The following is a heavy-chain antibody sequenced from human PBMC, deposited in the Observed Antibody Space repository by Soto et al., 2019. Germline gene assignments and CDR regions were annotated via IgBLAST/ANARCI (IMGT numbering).Heavy chain of an antibody. Sequence: QLQLQESGSGLVKPSQTLSLTCAVSGGSISSGGYSRSWIRQPPGKGLEWIGYIYHSGSTYYNPSLKSRVTISVDRSKNQSSLKLSSVTAADTAVYYCARRSGDYYYYGMDVWGQGTTVTVSS. D-gene: IGHD3-10*01. CDR1: GGSISSGGYS. V-gene: IGHV4-30-2*01. CDR3: ARRSGDYYYYGMDV. CDR2: IYHSGST. J-gene: IGHJ6*02.